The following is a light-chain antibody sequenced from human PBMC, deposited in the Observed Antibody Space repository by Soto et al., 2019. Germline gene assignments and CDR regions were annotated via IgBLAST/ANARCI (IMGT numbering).Light chain of an antibody. CDR1: ETVSIN. Sequence: ERVMTQSPATLSVSPGERATLSCRASETVSINLAWFQQKPGQAPRLLIYGASTRATGVPARFSGSGSVTECTLTISSLQSEDFAVYYCQQYNNWPYTVGQGTKLDIK. J-gene: IGKJ2*01. CDR3: QQYNNWPYT. CDR2: GAS. V-gene: IGKV3-15*01.